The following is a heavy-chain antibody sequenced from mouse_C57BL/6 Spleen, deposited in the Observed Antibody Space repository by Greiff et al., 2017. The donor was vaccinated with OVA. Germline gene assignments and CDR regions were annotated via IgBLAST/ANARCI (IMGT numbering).Heavy chain of an antibody. CDR3: AILPLRGYAMDY. CDR2: FHPYNDDT. V-gene: IGHV1-47*01. CDR1: GYTFTTYP. Sequence: QVHVKQSGAELVKPGASVKMSCKASGYTFTTYPIEWMKQNHGKSLEWIGNFHPYNDDTKYNEKFKGKATLTVEKSSSTVYLELSRLTSDDSAVYDCAILPLRGYAMDYWGQGTSVTVSS. J-gene: IGHJ4*01. D-gene: IGHD1-1*01.